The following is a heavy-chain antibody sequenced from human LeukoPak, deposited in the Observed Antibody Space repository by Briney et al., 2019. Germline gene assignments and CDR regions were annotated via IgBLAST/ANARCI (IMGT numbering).Heavy chain of an antibody. CDR2: IYYSGST. CDR1: GGSISNSSYY. D-gene: IGHD1-14*01. J-gene: IGHJ6*04. CDR3: ARDRKYYYHMDV. Sequence: SETLSLTCAVSGGSISNSSYYWGWIRQPPGKGLEWIGSIYYSGSTYYNPSLKSRVTISVDTSKNQFSLKLSSVTAADTAVYYCARDRKYYYHMDVWGKGTTVTVSS. V-gene: IGHV4-39*07.